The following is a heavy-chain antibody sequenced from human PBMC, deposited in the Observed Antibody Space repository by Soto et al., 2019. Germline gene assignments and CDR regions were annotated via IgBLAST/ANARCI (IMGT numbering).Heavy chain of an antibody. CDR2: MFHGGTT. Sequence: SATLSLTCTFSGSITGYYWSWVRQPPGKRLEWIGYMFHGGTTKYNPSLQSRVTLSLDTAKNQFSLSLTSVTAADTALYYCARERKGFGYIEFWGQGALVTVSS. D-gene: IGHD2-15*01. CDR3: ARERKGFGYIEF. J-gene: IGHJ4*02. CDR1: GSITGYY. V-gene: IGHV4-59*01.